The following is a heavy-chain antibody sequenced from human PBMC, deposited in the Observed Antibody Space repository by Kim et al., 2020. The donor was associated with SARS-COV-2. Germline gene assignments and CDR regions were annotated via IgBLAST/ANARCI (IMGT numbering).Heavy chain of an antibody. CDR3: ARDPSLIVGANGGFDY. Sequence: SETLSLTCTVSGYSISSGYYWGWIRQPPGKGLEWIGSIYHSGSTYYNPSLKSRVTISVDTSKNQFSLKLSSVTAADTAVYYCARDPSLIVGANGGFDYWGQGTLVTVSS. CDR2: IYHSGST. D-gene: IGHD1-26*01. V-gene: IGHV4-38-2*02. J-gene: IGHJ4*02. CDR1: GYSISSGYY.